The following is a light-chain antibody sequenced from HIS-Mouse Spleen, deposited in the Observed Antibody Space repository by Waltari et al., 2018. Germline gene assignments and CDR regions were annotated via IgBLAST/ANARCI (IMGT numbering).Light chain of an antibody. CDR2: EVS. CDR1: SSDVGGYNY. V-gene: IGLV2-8*01. Sequence: QSALTQPPSASGSPGQSVTISCTGTSSDVGGYNYVSWYQQHPGKAPKLMIYEVSKRPSGVPDRFSGSKSGNTASLTISGLQAEDEADYYCCSYAGSYTGVFGTGTKVTVL. J-gene: IGLJ1*01. CDR3: CSYAGSYTGV.